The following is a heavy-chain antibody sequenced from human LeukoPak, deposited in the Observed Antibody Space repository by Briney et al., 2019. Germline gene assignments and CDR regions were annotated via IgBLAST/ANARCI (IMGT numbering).Heavy chain of an antibody. CDR1: GYIFINYY. Sequence: ASVKVSCKASGYIFINYYMHWVRQAPGQGLEWMGTINPRGGSTTYAQKFQGRVTMTRDTSTSTVYMDLSSVRSEDTAVYYCARDDGSADYRASRHWGQGTLVTVSS. CDR2: INPRGGST. CDR3: ARDDGSADYRASRH. D-gene: IGHD5-12*01. V-gene: IGHV1-46*01. J-gene: IGHJ4*02.